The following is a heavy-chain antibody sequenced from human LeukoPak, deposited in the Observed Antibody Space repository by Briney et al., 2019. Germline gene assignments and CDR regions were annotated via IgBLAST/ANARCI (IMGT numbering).Heavy chain of an antibody. CDR2: INSKNGDT. J-gene: IGHJ4*02. V-gene: IGHV1-2*02. Sequence: ASVTVSFKASVYTFTLYYMYWVRQAPGQGLEWMGWINSKNGDTKYAQKFQGRVTLTSDTSISTAYMELTRLRSDDTAVYFCARDKIAAVTGEIDYWRQGTPVTVSP. CDR1: VYTFTLYY. CDR3: ARDKIAAVTGEIDY. D-gene: IGHD1-14*01.